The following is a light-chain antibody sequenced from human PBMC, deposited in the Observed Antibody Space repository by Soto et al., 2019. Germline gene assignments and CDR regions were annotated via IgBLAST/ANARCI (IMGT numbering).Light chain of an antibody. CDR3: SSYAGSNNPVI. V-gene: IGLV2-8*01. CDR2: EVS. Sequence: QSALTQPPSASGSPGQSVTISCTGTSSDVGGYNYVSWYQQHPGKAPKFLIFEVSRRPSGVPDRFSGSKSGNTASLPVSGLQADDEADYYGSSYAGSNNPVIFGGGTKLTVL. CDR1: SSDVGGYNY. J-gene: IGLJ2*01.